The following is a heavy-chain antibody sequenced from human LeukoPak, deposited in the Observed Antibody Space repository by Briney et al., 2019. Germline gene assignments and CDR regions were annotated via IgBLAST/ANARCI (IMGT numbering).Heavy chain of an antibody. CDR1: GYTFTGYY. CDR3: AREASGYPY. CDR2: INPNSGGT. V-gene: IGHV1-2*02. Sequence: GASVKVSSTASGYTFTGYYMHRVRQAPGQGLEWMGWINPNSGGTNYAQKFQGRVTMTRDTSISTAYMEVSGLTSDDTAVFYCAREASGYPYWGQGTLVTVSS. D-gene: IGHD5-12*01. J-gene: IGHJ4*02.